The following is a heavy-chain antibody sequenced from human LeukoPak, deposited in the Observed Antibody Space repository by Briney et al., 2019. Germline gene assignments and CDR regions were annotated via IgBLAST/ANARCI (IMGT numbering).Heavy chain of an antibody. CDR1: GFTFSTYA. CDR2: ISGTYDNT. J-gene: IGHJ4*02. Sequence: GGSLRLSCAASGFTFSTYAMSWVRQAPGKGLEWVSSISGTYDNTYYADSVKGRFTISRDNSKNTLYLQMNSLRAEDTAIYYCAKDRLSSVATIIEVGDRGQGTLVTVSS. CDR3: AKDRLSSVATIIEVGD. V-gene: IGHV3-23*01. D-gene: IGHD5-12*01.